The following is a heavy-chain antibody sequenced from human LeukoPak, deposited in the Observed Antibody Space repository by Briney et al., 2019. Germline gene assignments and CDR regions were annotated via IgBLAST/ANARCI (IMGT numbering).Heavy chain of an antibody. CDR1: GITFSSYW. D-gene: IGHD6-19*01. CDR3: AGGSDYYYMDV. J-gene: IGHJ6*03. Sequence: GGSLRLSCAASGITFSSYWMHWVRQAPGKGLVWVSRINSDGSSTSYADSVKGRFTISRDNAKNTLYLQMNSLRAEDTAVYYCAGGSDYYYMDVWGKGTTVTVSS. CDR2: INSDGSST. V-gene: IGHV3-74*01.